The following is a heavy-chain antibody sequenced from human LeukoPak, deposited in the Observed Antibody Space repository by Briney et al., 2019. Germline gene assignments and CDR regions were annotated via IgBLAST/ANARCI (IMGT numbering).Heavy chain of an antibody. CDR1: GGSISSFY. CDR2: IYSTGST. CDR3: ARDRYDSGWTGWFDP. J-gene: IGHJ5*02. Sequence: PSETLSLTCTVSGGSISSFYWSWIRQPAGKGLEWIGRIYSTGSTNYNPSLKSRVTMSVDMSKNQFSLKLNFVTAADTAIYFCARDRYDSGWTGWFDPWGQGTLVTVSS. D-gene: IGHD6-19*01. V-gene: IGHV4-4*07.